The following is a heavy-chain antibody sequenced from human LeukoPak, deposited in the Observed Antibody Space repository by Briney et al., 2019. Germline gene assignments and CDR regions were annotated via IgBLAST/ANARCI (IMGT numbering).Heavy chain of an antibody. CDR1: GYTLTELS. J-gene: IGHJ5*02. CDR3: ATDLNCGGDCFGFDP. CDR2: FDLEDGET. D-gene: IGHD2-21*02. Sequence: ASVKVSCNVSGYTLTELSMHWVRQAPGKGLEWMGGFDLEDGETIYAQKFESRVTMTEDTSTYTAYMELSSLRSEDTAVYYCATDLNCGGDCFGFDPWGQGTLVTVSS. V-gene: IGHV1-24*01.